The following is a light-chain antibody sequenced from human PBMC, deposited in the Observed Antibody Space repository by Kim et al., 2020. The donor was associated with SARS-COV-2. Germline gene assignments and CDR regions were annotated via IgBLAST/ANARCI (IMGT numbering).Light chain of an antibody. V-gene: IGLV3-1*01. CDR2: QDT. CDR1: KLGNRY. J-gene: IGLJ1*01. Sequence: SYELTQPPSVSVSPGQTATISCSGDKLGNRYVSWYQQKPGQSPVLVLYQDTKRPSGIPERLSGSNSGNTATLTISGTQSMDEADYYCQAWDSNTYVFGTG. CDR3: QAWDSNTYV.